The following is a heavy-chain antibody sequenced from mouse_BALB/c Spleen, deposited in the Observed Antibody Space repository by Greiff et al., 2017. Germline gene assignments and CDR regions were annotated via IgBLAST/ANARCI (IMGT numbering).Heavy chain of an antibody. J-gene: IGHJ4*01. V-gene: IGHV5-9-4*01. Sequence: EVQRVESGGGLVKPGGSLKLSCAASGFTFSSYAMSWVRQSPEKRLEWVAEISSGGSYTYYPDTVTGRFTISRDNAKNTLYLEMSSLRSEDTAMYYCARDTDAMDYWGQGTSVTVSS. CDR2: ISSGGSYT. CDR3: ARDTDAMDY. CDR1: GFTFSSYA.